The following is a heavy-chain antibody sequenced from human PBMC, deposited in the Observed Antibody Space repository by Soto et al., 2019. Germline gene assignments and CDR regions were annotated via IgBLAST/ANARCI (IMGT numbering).Heavy chain of an antibody. D-gene: IGHD2-2*01. V-gene: IGHV3-23*01. CDR3: ADPVPDPTHDDYYDMDV. J-gene: IGHJ6*02. CDR2: ISNSGDTI. CDR1: GFIFSSYA. Sequence: PGGSLRLSCAASGFIFSSYAMSWVRQAPGKGLEWVSCISNSGDTIYYADSVKGRFTISRDNFKNTLYLQMNSLRADDTAVYYCADPVPDPTHDDYYDMDVWGQGTTVTVSS.